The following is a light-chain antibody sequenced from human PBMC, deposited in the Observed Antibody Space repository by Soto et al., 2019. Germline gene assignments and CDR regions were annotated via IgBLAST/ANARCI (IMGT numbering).Light chain of an antibody. J-gene: IGLJ3*02. CDR2: EVG. CDR3: SSHTSTSTWV. CDR1: SSDIGDYNY. V-gene: IGLV2-14*01. Sequence: QSVLTQPASVSGSPGQSITISCTGTSSDIGDYNYVSWYQQHPGKAPKLIIFEVGDRPSGVSNRFSGSKSGYTASLTISGLQVEEEADYYCSSHTSTSTWVFGAGTKAHRP.